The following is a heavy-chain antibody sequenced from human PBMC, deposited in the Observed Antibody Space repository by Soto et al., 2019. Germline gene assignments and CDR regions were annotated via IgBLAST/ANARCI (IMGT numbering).Heavy chain of an antibody. CDR3: AKLGRAAAGDYYYYYYGMDV. J-gene: IGHJ6*02. CDR1: GFTFSSYA. Sequence: GGSLRLSCAASGFTFSSYAMSWVRQAPGKGLEWVSAISGSGGSTYYADSVKGRFTISRDNSKNTLYLQMNSLRAEDTAVYYCAKLGRAAAGDYYYYYYGMDVWGQGTTVTVSS. CDR2: ISGSGGST. D-gene: IGHD6-13*01. V-gene: IGHV3-23*01.